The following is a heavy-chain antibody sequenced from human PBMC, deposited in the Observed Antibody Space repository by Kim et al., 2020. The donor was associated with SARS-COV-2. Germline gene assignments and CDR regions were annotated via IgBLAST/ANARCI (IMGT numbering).Heavy chain of an antibody. CDR3: TISDDSSGYDAFDI. D-gene: IGHD3-22*01. J-gene: IGHJ3*02. CDR1: GFTFSNAW. Sequence: GGSLRLSCAASGFTFSNAWMSWVRQAPGKGLEWVGRIKSKTDGGTTDYAAPVKGRFTISRDDSKNTLYLQMNSLKTEDTAVYYCTISDDSSGYDAFDIWGQGTMVTVSS. V-gene: IGHV3-15*01. CDR2: IKSKTDGGTT.